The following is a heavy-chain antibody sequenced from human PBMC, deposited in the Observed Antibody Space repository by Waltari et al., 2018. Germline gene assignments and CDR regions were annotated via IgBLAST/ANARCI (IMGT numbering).Heavy chain of an antibody. V-gene: IGHV3-48*03. CDR1: GFTFSSYE. CDR2: ISSSGSTI. CDR3: ARGSDIVVVPAAIQNWFDP. Sequence: EVQLVESGGGLVQPGGSLRLSCAASGFTFSSYEMNWVRQAPGKGLEWVSYISSSGSTIYYADSVKGRVTISRDNAKNSLYLQMNSLRAEDTAVYYCARGSDIVVVPAAIQNWFDPWGQGTLVTVSS. J-gene: IGHJ5*02. D-gene: IGHD2-2*02.